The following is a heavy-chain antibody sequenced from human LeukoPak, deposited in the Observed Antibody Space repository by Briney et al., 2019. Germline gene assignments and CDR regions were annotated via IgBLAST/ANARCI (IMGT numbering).Heavy chain of an antibody. CDR3: ARHDSSGYYYYYNGMDV. V-gene: IGHV4-39*01. D-gene: IGHD3-22*01. CDR2: IYYSGST. Sequence: PSETLSLTCTVSGGSISSSSYYWGWIRQPPGKGLEWIWSIYYSGSTYYNPSLKSRVTISVDTSKNQFSLKLSSVTAADTAVYYCARHDSSGYYYYYNGMDVWGQGTTVTVSS. J-gene: IGHJ6*02. CDR1: GGSISSSSYY.